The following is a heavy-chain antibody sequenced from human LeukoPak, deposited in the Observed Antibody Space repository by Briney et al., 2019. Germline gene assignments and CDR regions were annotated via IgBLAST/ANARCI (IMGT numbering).Heavy chain of an antibody. V-gene: IGHV3-23*01. Sequence: GGSLRLSCAASGFTFSSYAMSWVRQAPGKRLEWVSAISGSGGSTYYADSVKGRFTISRDNSMNTLYLQMNSLRAEDTAVYYCAKDFVISHTVTTSFGYWGQGTLVTVSS. J-gene: IGHJ4*02. CDR1: GFTFSSYA. CDR3: AKDFVISHTVTTSFGY. CDR2: ISGSGGST. D-gene: IGHD4-17*01.